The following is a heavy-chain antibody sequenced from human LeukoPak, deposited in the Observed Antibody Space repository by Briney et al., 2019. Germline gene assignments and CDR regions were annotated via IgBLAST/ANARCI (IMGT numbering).Heavy chain of an antibody. CDR1: GFTFSSYW. D-gene: IGHD1-26*01. Sequence: EGSLRLSCAASGFTFSSYWMTWVRQAPGKGLEWVANIKQDGGEKYYVDSVKGRFTISRDNAKLYLQMNSLRAEDTAVYYCARAYSGNYRAGDFWGQGTLVTVSS. CDR3: ARAYSGNYRAGDF. J-gene: IGHJ4*02. V-gene: IGHV3-7*01. CDR2: IKQDGGEK.